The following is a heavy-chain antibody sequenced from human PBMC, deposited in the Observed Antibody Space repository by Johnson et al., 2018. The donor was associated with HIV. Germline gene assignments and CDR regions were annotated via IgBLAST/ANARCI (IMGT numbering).Heavy chain of an antibody. CDR3: ARGGRAKDAFDI. J-gene: IGHJ3*02. CDR1: GFTFSDYY. V-gene: IGHV3-11*04. Sequence: QEQLVESGGGLVKPGGSLRLSCVASGFTFSDYYMSWIRQAPGKGLEWLSYLGSGGTTKYYTDSVKGRFTVSRDNSKNTLYLQMNSLRAEDTALYYCARGGRAKDAFDIWGQGTMVTVSS. CDR2: LGSGGTTK. D-gene: IGHD3-16*01.